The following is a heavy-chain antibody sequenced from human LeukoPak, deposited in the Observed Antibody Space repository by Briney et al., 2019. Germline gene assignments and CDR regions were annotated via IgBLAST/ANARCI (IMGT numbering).Heavy chain of an antibody. Sequence: GGSLRHSCVASGFTFSSYGTHWVRQAPGKGLEWVAFIRYDGSNKYYADSVKGRFTISRDNSKNTLYLQMNSLRAEDTAVYYCASDYYDILTGYLTGAFDIWGQGTMVTVSS. CDR3: ASDYYDILTGYLTGAFDI. CDR1: GFTFSSYG. CDR2: IRYDGSNK. J-gene: IGHJ3*02. D-gene: IGHD3-9*01. V-gene: IGHV3-30*02.